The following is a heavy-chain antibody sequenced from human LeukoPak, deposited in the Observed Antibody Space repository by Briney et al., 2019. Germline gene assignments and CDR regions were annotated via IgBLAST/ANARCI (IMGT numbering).Heavy chain of an antibody. CDR3: ARGLD. V-gene: IGHV3-48*01. Sequence: GGSLRLSCAASEFTFSSYSMNWVRQAPGKGLEWVSYITNSGNSKSYADSVKGRFTISRDNTKNSLYLQMNGLRAEDTAVYYCARGLDWGQGTLVTVSS. CDR2: ITNSGNSK. CDR1: EFTFSSYS. J-gene: IGHJ1*01.